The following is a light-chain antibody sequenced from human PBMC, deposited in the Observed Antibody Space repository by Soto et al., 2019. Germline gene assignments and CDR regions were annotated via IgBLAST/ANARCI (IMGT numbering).Light chain of an antibody. CDR1: QSISSSF. CDR2: GAS. V-gene: IGKV3-20*01. CDR3: QHYGSSPFT. Sequence: DIVMTQSPATLSVSPGERATLSCRASQSISSSFLAWFQQKRGQAPRLLIFGASSRATGIPDRFSGSGSGTDFTLTISRLEPEDFAVYYCQHYGSSPFTFGPGTKVDIK. J-gene: IGKJ3*01.